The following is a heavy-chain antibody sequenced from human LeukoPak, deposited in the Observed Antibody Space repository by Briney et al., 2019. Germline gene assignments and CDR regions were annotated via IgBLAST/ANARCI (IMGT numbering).Heavy chain of an antibody. CDR2: ISSSSSYI. CDR3: ARVYYDSSGHEDGCFDY. D-gene: IGHD3-22*01. J-gene: IGHJ4*02. V-gene: IGHV3-21*01. CDR1: GFTFSSYS. Sequence: GGSLRLSCAASGFTFSSYSMNWVRQAPGKGLEWVSSISSSSSYIYYADSVKGRFTISRDNAKNSLYLQMNSLRAEDTAVYYCARVYYDSSGHEDGCFDYWGQGTLVTVSS.